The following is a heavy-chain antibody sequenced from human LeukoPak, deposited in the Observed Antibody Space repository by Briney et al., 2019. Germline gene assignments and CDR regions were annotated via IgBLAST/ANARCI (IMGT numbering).Heavy chain of an antibody. V-gene: IGHV3-23*01. Sequence: PGGSLRLSCAASGFTFSSYAMSWVRQAPGKGLAWVSTISGGSGSTYCADSVKGRFSISRDNSKNTLYLHMNSLRAEDTAVYYCAKRPTVTASDHFDYWGQGTLVTVSS. CDR2: ISGGSGST. J-gene: IGHJ4*02. CDR3: AKRPTVTASDHFDY. CDR1: GFTFSSYA. D-gene: IGHD4-17*01.